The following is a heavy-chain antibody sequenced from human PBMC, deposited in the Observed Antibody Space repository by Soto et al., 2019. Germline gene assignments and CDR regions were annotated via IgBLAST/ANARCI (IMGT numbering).Heavy chain of an antibody. V-gene: IGHV3-72*01. CDR1: GFTFSSFA. J-gene: IGHJ4*02. CDR2: CARTAASDTT. CDR3: VRDALSRARS. Sequence: PGGSLTLSCAASGFTFSSFAMNCVRQAPGEGLGWVGLCARTAASDTTGYAASVKGRFSIARQDSRNSVYLQMNSLKSEDTAVYYCVRDALSRARSWGQGILVTVSS.